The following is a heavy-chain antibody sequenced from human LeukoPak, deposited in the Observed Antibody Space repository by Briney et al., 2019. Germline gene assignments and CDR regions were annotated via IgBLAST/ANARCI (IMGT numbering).Heavy chain of an antibody. CDR2: IWYDGSNK. Sequence: PGGCLCLSCAASGFTFSSYGMHWGRQAPGKGLEWVAVIWYDGSNKYYADSVKGRFTISRDNSKNTLYLQMNSLRAEDTAAYYCARDPGDYYGSGSSDAFDIWGPGTMFTVSS. CDR1: GFTFSSYG. V-gene: IGHV3-33*01. J-gene: IGHJ3*02. CDR3: ARDPGDYYGSGSSDAFDI. D-gene: IGHD3-10*01.